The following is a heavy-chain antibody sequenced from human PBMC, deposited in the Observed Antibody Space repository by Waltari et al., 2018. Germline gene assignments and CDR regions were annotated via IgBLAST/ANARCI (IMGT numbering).Heavy chain of an antibody. CDR2: SDSGGNT. D-gene: IGHD6-19*01. Sequence: EVQLVESGGNLIQPGGSLRLSCAASGFTVTTNFISWVRQAPGKGLGWVSISDSGGNTDYAGSVKGRFAISRDNHKNMVYLEMHSLGAEDTAVYYCAKQSPSDTSGWYPLESWGPGTLVTVSP. CDR3: AKQSPSDTSGWYPLES. V-gene: IGHV3-53*01. J-gene: IGHJ4*02. CDR1: GFTVTTNF.